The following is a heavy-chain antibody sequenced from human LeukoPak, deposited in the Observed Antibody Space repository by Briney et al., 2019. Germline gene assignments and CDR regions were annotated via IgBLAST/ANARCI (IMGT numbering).Heavy chain of an antibody. CDR1: GYTFTSYG. V-gene: IGHV1-18*01. CDR2: ISAYNGNT. D-gene: IGHD3/OR15-3a*01. J-gene: IGHJ5*02. Sequence: AASVKVSCKASGYTFTSYGISWVRQAPGQGLEWMGWISAYNGNTNYAQKLQGRVTMTTDTSTSTAYMELRSLRSDDTAVYYGARDTGYDTSLWFDPWGQGTLVTVSS. CDR3: ARDTGYDTSLWFDP.